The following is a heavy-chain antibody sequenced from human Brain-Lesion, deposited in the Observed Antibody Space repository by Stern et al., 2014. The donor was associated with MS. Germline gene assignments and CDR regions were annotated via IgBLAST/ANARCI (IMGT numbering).Heavy chain of an antibody. D-gene: IGHD6-13*01. Sequence: VQLVESGPGLVKPSGTLSLTCAVSGGSISSSNWWSWVRQSPGKGLEWIGESDHSGSTIYNPSLKSRVTVSEDKSKNRFSLHMRSVTAADTAVYFCARFPASRPHVFDSWGQGTLVTVSS. CDR3: ARFPASRPHVFDS. J-gene: IGHJ4*02. V-gene: IGHV4-4*02. CDR2: SDHSGST. CDR1: GGSISSSNW.